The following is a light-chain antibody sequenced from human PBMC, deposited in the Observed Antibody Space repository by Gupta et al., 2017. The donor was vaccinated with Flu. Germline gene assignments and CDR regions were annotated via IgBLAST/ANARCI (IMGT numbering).Light chain of an antibody. CDR3: LRYNNWPPT. J-gene: IGKJ1*01. CDR2: GAS. CDR1: QSVSSN. V-gene: IGKV3-15*01. Sequence: ELVMTQSPATLSVSPGERATLSCRASQSVSSNLAWYQQKPGQASRLLIYGASTRVTGIPARFSGSGSGTEFTLTISSLQSEDFAVYYCLRYNNWPPTFGHGSKAEI.